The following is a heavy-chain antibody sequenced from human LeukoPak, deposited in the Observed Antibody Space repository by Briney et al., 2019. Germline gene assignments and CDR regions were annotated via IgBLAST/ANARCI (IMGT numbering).Heavy chain of an antibody. Sequence: GGSLRLSCAASGFTFSNYGMHWVRQAPGKGLEWVSFIRYDGSDKYYADSVKGRFTISRDNAKNTLFLQMNSLRAEDTAVYYCVKDEQWLASSVYYYYGMDVWGQGTTVTVSS. CDR2: IRYDGSDK. J-gene: IGHJ6*02. CDR3: VKDEQWLASSVYYYYGMDV. CDR1: GFTFSNYG. D-gene: IGHD6-19*01. V-gene: IGHV3-30*02.